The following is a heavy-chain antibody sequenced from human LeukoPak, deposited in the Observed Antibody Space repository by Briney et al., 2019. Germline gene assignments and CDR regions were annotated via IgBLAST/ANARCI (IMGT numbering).Heavy chain of an antibody. CDR3: ARGTVTTGGIDY. V-gene: IGHV3-23*01. Sequence: GGSLRLSCAASGFTFGSYAMSWVRQAPGKGLEWVSAISGSSTYYADSVKGRLTISRDNSKNPLYLQMNSLRAEDTAVYYCARGTVTTGGIDYWGQGTLVTVSS. J-gene: IGHJ4*02. CDR1: GFTFGSYA. CDR2: ISGSST. D-gene: IGHD4-17*01.